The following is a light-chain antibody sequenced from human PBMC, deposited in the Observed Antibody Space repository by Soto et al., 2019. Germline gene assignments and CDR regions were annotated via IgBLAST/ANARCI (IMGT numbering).Light chain of an antibody. J-gene: IGKJ4*01. CDR1: QSVSSY. CDR3: QQRSNWPPP. V-gene: IGKV3-11*01. CDR2: DAS. Sequence: EIVLTQSPATLSLSPGERATLSCRASQSVSSYLAWYQQKPGQAPRLLIYDASNRATGIPARFSGSGSGTDFTLTISSLEPEDFAVYYCQQRSNWPPPFGGGNKVEIK.